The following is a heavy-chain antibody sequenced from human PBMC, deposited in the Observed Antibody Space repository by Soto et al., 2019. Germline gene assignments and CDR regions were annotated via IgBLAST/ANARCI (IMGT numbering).Heavy chain of an antibody. Sequence: EVQLLESGGGLVQPGGSLRLSCAASGFTFGNYAMSWVRQAPGKGLQWVSAIGGTGNNIYYADSVKGRFIISRDKSKNTLYLQMNSLRAEDTAVYYCAKDKPGIQQWLVYFDYWGQGTLVTVSS. CDR3: AKDKPGIQQWLVYFDY. CDR2: IGGTGNNI. D-gene: IGHD6-19*01. J-gene: IGHJ4*02. CDR1: GFTFGNYA. V-gene: IGHV3-23*01.